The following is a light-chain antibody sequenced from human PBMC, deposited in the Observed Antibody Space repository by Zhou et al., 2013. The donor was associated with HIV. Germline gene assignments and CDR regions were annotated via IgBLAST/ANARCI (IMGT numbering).Light chain of an antibody. Sequence: DIQMTQSPSSLSASVGDRVTITCQASHDITNYLNWYQQKPGKAPKLLIYAASSLQSGVPSRFSGSGSGTDFTLTISSLQPEDFATYYCQQANSFPLTFGGGTKVNIK. V-gene: IGKV1-12*01. J-gene: IGKJ4*01. CDR2: AAS. CDR1: HDITNY. CDR3: QQANSFPLT.